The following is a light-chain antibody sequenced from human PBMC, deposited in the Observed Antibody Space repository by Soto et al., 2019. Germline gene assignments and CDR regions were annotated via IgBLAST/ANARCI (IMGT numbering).Light chain of an antibody. CDR2: EVS. CDR3: TSYAGNKVI. CDR1: SSDVGGYDY. Sequence: SALTQPPSASGSPGQSVTISCTGTSSDVGGYDYVSWFQQHPDKAPKLMIYEVSKRPSGVPDRFSGSKSDNTASLTVSGLQAEDEADYYCTSYAGNKVIFGGGTNLTVL. V-gene: IGLV2-8*01. J-gene: IGLJ2*01.